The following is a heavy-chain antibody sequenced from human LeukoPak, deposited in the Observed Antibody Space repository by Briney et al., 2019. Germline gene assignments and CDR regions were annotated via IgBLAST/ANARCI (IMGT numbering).Heavy chain of an antibody. CDR1: GFTFRTYS. D-gene: IGHD3-22*01. CDR2: ISSSSSYI. V-gene: IGHV3-21*01. CDR3: ARDLSLYDSIPDAFDI. J-gene: IGHJ3*02. Sequence: PGGSLRLSCAASGFTFRTYSMNWVRQAPGKGLEWVSSISSSSSYIYYAASVKGRFTISRDNAKNSLYLQMNCLRADDTAVYFCARDLSLYDSIPDAFDIWGQGTMVTVSS.